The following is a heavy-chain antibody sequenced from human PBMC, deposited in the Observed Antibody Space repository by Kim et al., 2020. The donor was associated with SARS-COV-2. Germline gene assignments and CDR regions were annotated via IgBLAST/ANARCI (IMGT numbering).Heavy chain of an antibody. CDR2: IYWDDDK. CDR1: GFSLSTTAVG. Sequence: SGPTLVKPTQTLTLTCTFSGFSLSTTAVGVGWIRQSPGKALEWLALIYWDDDKRYSPPLKSRLTITKDTFKNQVVLTMINMDPVDTATYYCARRLFDRTTYANYYFDYWGQGTLVTVTS. V-gene: IGHV2-5*02. CDR3: ARRLFDRTTYANYYFDY. J-gene: IGHJ4*02. D-gene: IGHD3-16*01.